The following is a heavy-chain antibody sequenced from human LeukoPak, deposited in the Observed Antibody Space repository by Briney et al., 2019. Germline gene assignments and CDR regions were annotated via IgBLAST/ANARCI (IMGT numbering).Heavy chain of an antibody. J-gene: IGHJ6*03. D-gene: IGHD5-18*01. CDR3: ARGGYKKLYYMDV. CDR2: INHSGST. Sequence: KPSETLSLTCAVYGGSFSGYYWSWIRQPPGKGLEWIGEINHSGSTNYNPSLNSRVTISVDTSKNQFSLKLSSVTAADTAVYYCARGGYKKLYYMDVWGKGTTVTVSS. V-gene: IGHV4-34*01. CDR1: GGSFSGYY.